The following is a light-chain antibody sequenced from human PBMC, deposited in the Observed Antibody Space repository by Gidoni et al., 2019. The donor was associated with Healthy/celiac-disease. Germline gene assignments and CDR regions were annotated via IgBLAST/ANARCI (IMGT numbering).Light chain of an antibody. Sequence: DIQMTQSPSTLSASVGDRVTITCRASQSISSWLAWYQQKPGKAPKLLIYKASSLESGVPSRFSGSGSVTEFTLTISSLQPDDFATYYCQQYNRYSLTFGGGTKVEIK. CDR2: KAS. J-gene: IGKJ4*01. V-gene: IGKV1-5*03. CDR1: QSISSW. CDR3: QQYNRYSLT.